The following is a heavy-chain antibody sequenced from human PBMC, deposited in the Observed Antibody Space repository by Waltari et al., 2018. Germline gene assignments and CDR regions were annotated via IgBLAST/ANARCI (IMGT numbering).Heavy chain of an antibody. J-gene: IGHJ4*02. CDR1: GFTFDDYA. Sequence: EVQLVESGGGLVQPGRSLRLSCAASGFTFDDYAMHWVRQAPGKGLEWVSGISWNSGSIGYADSVKGRCTISRDNAKNSLYLQMNSLRAEDTALYYCAKSRSSVPTLDFDYWGQGTLVTVSS. CDR3: AKSRSSVPTLDFDY. D-gene: IGHD2-2*01. V-gene: IGHV3-9*01. CDR2: ISWNSGSI.